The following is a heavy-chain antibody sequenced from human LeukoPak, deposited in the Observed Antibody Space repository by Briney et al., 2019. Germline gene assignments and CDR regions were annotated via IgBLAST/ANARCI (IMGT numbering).Heavy chain of an antibody. CDR3: ARAALGYCSSTSCFNFDY. Sequence: PSQTLSLTCTVSGGSISSGGYYWSWVRLHPGKGLEWIGYIYSSGATYYNPSLKSRVTISVDTSKNQFSLKLSSVTAADTAVYYCARAALGYCSSTSCFNFDYWGQGTLVTVSS. CDR1: GGSISSGGYY. J-gene: IGHJ4*02. CDR2: IYSSGAT. V-gene: IGHV4-31*03. D-gene: IGHD2-2*01.